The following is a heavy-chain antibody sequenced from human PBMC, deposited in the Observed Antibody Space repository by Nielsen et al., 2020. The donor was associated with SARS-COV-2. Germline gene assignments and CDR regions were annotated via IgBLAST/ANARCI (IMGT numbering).Heavy chain of an antibody. CDR3: AASKSGYYFDL. V-gene: IGHV3-23*01. Sequence: GESLKISCAASGFTFTNYGMTWVRQDPGKGLEWVSTISAGGGSTFYTDSVKGRFTISRDSFKNTLYLQMNSLRAEDTAVYYCAASKSGYYFDLWGQGTLVTVSS. CDR2: ISAGGGST. D-gene: IGHD6-13*01. CDR1: GFTFTNYG. J-gene: IGHJ4*02.